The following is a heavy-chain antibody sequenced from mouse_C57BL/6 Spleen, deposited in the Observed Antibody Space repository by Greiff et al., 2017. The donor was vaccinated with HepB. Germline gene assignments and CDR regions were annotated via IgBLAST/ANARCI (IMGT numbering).Heavy chain of an antibody. D-gene: IGHD2-4*01. CDR1: GYTFTDYE. Sequence: VQLQQSGAELVRPGASVTLSCKASGYTFTDYEMHWVKQTPVHGLEWIGAIDPETGGTAYNQKFKGKAILTADKSSSTAYMELRSLTAEDSAVYYWTRDYPYCIDYWGEGTTLTVSS. CDR3: TRDYPYCIDY. J-gene: IGHJ2*01. CDR2: IDPETGGT. V-gene: IGHV1-15*01.